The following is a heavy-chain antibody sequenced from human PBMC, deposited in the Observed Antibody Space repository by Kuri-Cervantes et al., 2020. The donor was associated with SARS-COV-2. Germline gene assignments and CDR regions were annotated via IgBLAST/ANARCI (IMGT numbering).Heavy chain of an antibody. CDR3: ARSTPRIAAAGKGNNWFDP. CDR2: INTNTGNP. J-gene: IGHJ5*02. D-gene: IGHD6-13*01. V-gene: IGHV7-4-1*01. Sequence: ASVKVSCKASGYTFTSYAMNWVRQAPGQGLEWMGWINTNTGNPTYAQGFTGRFVFSLDTSVSTAYLQICSLKAEDTAVYYCARSTPRIAAAGKGNNWFDPWGQGTRVTVSS. CDR1: GYTFTSYA.